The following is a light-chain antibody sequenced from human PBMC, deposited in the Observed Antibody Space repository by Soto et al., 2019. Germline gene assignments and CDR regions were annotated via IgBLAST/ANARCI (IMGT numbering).Light chain of an antibody. V-gene: IGKV3-11*01. CDR2: DAS. J-gene: IGKJ4*01. Sequence: ELVLTQSPATLSLSPGERATLSCRASQSVGSYLAWYQQKPGQAPRLLIYDASNRATGIPARFSGSGSGTDFTLTISGLEPEDFAVYYCQQRSNWPLLTFGGGTKVEIK. CDR3: QQRSNWPLLT. CDR1: QSVGSY.